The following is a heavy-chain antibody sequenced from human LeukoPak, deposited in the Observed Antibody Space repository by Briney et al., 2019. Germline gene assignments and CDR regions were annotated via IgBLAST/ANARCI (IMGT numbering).Heavy chain of an antibody. CDR1: GGSISSYY. V-gene: IGHV4-59*01. CDR2: VYYRGTT. CDR3: ASESSGSYYNYFDY. D-gene: IGHD3-22*01. J-gene: IGHJ4*02. Sequence: SETLSLTCTVSGGSISSYYWSWIRQPPGKGLEWIGYVYYRGTTNYSPSLKSRVTMSVDTSKNQFSLKLSSVTAADTAVYHCASESSGSYYNYFDYWGQGTLVTVSS.